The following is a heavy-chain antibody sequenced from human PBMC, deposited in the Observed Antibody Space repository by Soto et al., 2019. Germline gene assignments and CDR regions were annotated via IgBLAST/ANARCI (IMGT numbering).Heavy chain of an antibody. CDR1: GFTFSSYA. J-gene: IGHJ6*02. D-gene: IGHD5-12*01. Sequence: QVQLVESGGGVVQPGRSLRLSCAASGFTFSSYAMHWVRQAPGKGLEWVAVISYDGSNKYYADSVKGRFTISRDNSKNTVYLQMNSLRAEDTAVYYCARATYVMATIKYYYYGMDVWGQGTTVTVS. CDR3: ARATYVMATIKYYYYGMDV. V-gene: IGHV3-30-3*01. CDR2: ISYDGSNK.